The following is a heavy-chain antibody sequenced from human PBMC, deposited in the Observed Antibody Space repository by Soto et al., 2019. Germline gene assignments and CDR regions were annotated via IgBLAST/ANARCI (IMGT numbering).Heavy chain of an antibody. V-gene: IGHV4-59*01. CDR1: GGSISSYY. Sequence: PSETPSLTCTVSGGSISSYYWSWIRQPPGKGLEWIGYIYYSGSTNYNPSLKSRVTISVDTSKNQFSLKLSSVTAADTAVYYCARVLGVGRDWFDPWGQGTLVTVSS. J-gene: IGHJ5*02. CDR3: ARVLGVGRDWFDP. D-gene: IGHD3-16*01. CDR2: IYYSGST.